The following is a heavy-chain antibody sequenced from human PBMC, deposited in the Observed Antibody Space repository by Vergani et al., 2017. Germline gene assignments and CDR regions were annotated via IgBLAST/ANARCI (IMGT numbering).Heavy chain of an antibody. Sequence: EVQLVESGGGLVQPGRSLRLSCAASGFTFDDYAMHWVRQAPGKGLEWVSGISWNSGSIGYADSVKGRFTISRDNAKNSLYLQMNSLRAEDTALYYCAKDMSGRWLQLGGGFDYWGQGTLVTVSS. CDR2: ISWNSGSI. V-gene: IGHV3-9*01. CDR3: AKDMSGRWLQLGGGFDY. D-gene: IGHD5-24*01. J-gene: IGHJ4*02. CDR1: GFTFDDYA.